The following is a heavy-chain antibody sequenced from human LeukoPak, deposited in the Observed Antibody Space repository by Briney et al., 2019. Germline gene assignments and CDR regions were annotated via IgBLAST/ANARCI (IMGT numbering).Heavy chain of an antibody. CDR3: AHRLDQRTNWNYGNFDY. J-gene: IGHJ4*02. D-gene: IGHD1-7*01. CDR1: GFSLTTSGVD. V-gene: IGHV2-5*02. Sequence: ESGPTLLKPTQTLTLTCTFSGFSLTTSGVDVGWIRQPPGKALEWLALIYWDDDKRYSPSLRNRLSITKDTSKNQVVLTMTNVDPVDTATYYCAHRLDQRTNWNYGNFDYWGQGTLVTVSS. CDR2: IYWDDDK.